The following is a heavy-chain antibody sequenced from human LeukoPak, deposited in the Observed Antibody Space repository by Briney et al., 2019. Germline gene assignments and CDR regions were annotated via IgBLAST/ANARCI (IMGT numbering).Heavy chain of an antibody. Sequence: KPSETLSLTCTVSGGSISSYYWSWIRQPAGKGLEWIGRIYTSGSTNYNPSLKSRVTMSVDTSKNQFSLKLSSVTAADTAVYHCAREGVGSSGWYRWFDPWGQGTLVTVSS. CDR2: IYTSGST. V-gene: IGHV4-4*07. J-gene: IGHJ5*02. CDR3: AREGVGSSGWYRWFDP. CDR1: GGSISSYY. D-gene: IGHD6-19*01.